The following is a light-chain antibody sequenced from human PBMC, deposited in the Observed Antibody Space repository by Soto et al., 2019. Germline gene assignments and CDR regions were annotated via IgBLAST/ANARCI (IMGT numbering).Light chain of an antibody. CDR2: DAS. J-gene: IGKJ4*01. V-gene: IGKV3-11*01. Sequence: EIVLPQSPATLSLSPGYRATLSCMASQSVNIYLAWYQQKPGQAPRLLIYDASNRATGIPARFSGSGSGTDFTLTISSLEPEDIAVYHCQQRSNWRVTFGGGTKVDIK. CDR1: QSVNIY. CDR3: QQRSNWRVT.